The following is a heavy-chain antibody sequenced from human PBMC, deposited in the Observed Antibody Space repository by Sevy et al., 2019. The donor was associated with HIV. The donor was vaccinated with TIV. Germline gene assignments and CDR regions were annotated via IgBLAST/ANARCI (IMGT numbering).Heavy chain of an antibody. Sequence: SETLSLTCTVSGGSVSNGSYYWSWIRQPPGKGLEWIGYIYYSGSTNYNPSLKSRVTISVDTSKNQFSLKLSSVTAADTAVYYCARANVDTAMVVFDYWGQGTLVTVSS. D-gene: IGHD5-18*01. CDR2: IYYSGST. CDR1: GGSVSNGSYY. J-gene: IGHJ4*02. CDR3: ARANVDTAMVVFDY. V-gene: IGHV4-61*01.